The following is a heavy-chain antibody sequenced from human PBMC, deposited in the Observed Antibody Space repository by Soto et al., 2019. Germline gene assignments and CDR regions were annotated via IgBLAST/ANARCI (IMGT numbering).Heavy chain of an antibody. CDR1: GFTFTDAW. CDR2: IKSKASGGTT. V-gene: IGHV3-15*07. Sequence: EVQLVESGGGLVKPGGSLRLSCAASGFTFTDAWMNWVRQAPGKGLGWVGHIKSKASGGTTDYAAPVKGRFTISRDDLKNTLYLPMNNLKTEDTAVYYCTWDTSGYYYPRHWGQGTLVTVSS. J-gene: IGHJ4*02. D-gene: IGHD3-22*01. CDR3: TWDTSGYYYPRH.